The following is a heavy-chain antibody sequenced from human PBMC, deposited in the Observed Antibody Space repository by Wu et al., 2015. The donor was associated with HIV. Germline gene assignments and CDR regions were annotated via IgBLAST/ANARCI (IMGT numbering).Heavy chain of an antibody. CDR2: INPNSGGT. Sequence: QVQLVQSGAEVKKPGASVKVSCKASGYTFTSYGISWVRQAPGQGLEWMGWINPNSGGTSYAQKFHDRVTMTRDVSMYTVYMELSSLKSDDSAVYYCARDFCSGGFCHYFFDYWGQGALVTVSS. D-gene: IGHD2-15*01. CDR3: ARDFCSGGFCHYFFDY. J-gene: IGHJ4*02. V-gene: IGHV1-18*01. CDR1: GYTFTSYG.